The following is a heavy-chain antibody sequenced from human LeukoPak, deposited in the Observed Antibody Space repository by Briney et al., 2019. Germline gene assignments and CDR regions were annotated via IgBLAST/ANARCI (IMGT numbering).Heavy chain of an antibody. D-gene: IGHD2-2*01. CDR1: GFTFSNYW. Sequence: GGSLRLSCAASGFTFSNYWMSWVRQAPGKGLEWVANIKQDGSEKHYVDSVKGRFTISTDNAKNSLYLQMNSLRAEDTALYYCAKDSRAMYGMDVWGQGTTVTVSS. CDR2: IKQDGSEK. J-gene: IGHJ6*02. CDR3: AKDSRAMYGMDV. V-gene: IGHV3-7*03.